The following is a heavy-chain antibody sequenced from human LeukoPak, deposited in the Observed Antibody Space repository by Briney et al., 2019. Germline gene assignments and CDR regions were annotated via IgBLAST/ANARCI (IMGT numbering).Heavy chain of an antibody. CDR2: IIPIFGTA. D-gene: IGHD1-26*01. Sequence: GASVKVSCKASGGTFSSYAISWVRQAPGQGLEWMGGIIPIFGTANYAQKFQGRATITADESTSTAYMELSSLRSEDTAVYYCARDIVGATSPWWKDAFDIWGQGTMVTVSS. CDR1: GGTFSSYA. J-gene: IGHJ3*02. V-gene: IGHV1-69*13. CDR3: ARDIVGATSPWWKDAFDI.